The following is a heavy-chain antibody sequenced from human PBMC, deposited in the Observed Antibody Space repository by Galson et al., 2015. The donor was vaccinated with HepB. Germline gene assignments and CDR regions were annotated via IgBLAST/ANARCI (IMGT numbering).Heavy chain of an antibody. Sequence: SCAASGFTFSSYAISWVRQAPGQGLEWMGGIIPIFGTANYAQKFQGRVTITADESTSTAYMELSSLRSEDTAVYYCAIPPDSRGRGYYYYMDVWGKGTTVTVSS. CDR3: AIPPDSRGRGYYYYMDV. CDR2: IIPIFGTA. J-gene: IGHJ6*03. D-gene: IGHD3-22*01. V-gene: IGHV1-69*01. CDR1: GFTFSSYA.